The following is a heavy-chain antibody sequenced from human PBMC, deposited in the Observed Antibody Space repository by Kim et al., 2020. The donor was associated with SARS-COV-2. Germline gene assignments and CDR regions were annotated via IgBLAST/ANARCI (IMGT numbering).Heavy chain of an antibody. CDR3: AKALDDILTGLLDY. V-gene: IGHV3-23*01. CDR2: ISGSGGST. J-gene: IGHJ4*02. D-gene: IGHD3-9*01. Sequence: GGSLRLSCAASGFTFSSYAMSWVRQAPGKGLEWVSAISGSGGSTYYADSVKGRFTISRDNSKNTLYLQMNSLRAEDTAVYYCAKALDDILTGLLDYWGQGTLVTVSS. CDR1: GFTFSSYA.